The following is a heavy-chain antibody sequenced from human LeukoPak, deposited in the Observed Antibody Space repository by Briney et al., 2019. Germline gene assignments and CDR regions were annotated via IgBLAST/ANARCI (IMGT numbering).Heavy chain of an antibody. CDR1: GFTFSGSA. V-gene: IGHV3-73*01. CDR2: IRSKANSYAT. Sequence: PGGSLRLSCAASGFTFSGSAMHWVRQASGKGLEWVGRIRSKANSYATAYAASVKGRFTISRDDSKNTAYLQMISLKTEDTAVYYCTSIQGIVATSYWGQGTLVTVSS. CDR3: TSIQGIVATSY. D-gene: IGHD1-26*01. J-gene: IGHJ4*02.